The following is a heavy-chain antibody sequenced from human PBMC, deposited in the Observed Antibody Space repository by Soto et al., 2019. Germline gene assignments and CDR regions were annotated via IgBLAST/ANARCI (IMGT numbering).Heavy chain of an antibody. Sequence: SETLSLTCTVSGDSVSKYYWNWIRQPAGKGLEWIGRIYTTRSPNYNPSLKSRVTMSVDTSKNQFSLELNLSSVTAADTAVYYCARSPAYGDYANLDTWGQGXLVTV. J-gene: IGHJ5*02. V-gene: IGHV4-4*07. D-gene: IGHD4-17*01. CDR1: GDSVSKYY. CDR2: IYTTRSP. CDR3: ARSPAYGDYANLDT.